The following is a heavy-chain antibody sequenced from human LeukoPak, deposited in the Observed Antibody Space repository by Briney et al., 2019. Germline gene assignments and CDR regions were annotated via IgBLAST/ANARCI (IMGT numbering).Heavy chain of an antibody. CDR2: ISSNGDNT. V-gene: IGHV3-64*01. J-gene: IGHJ5*02. D-gene: IGHD3-10*01. CDR1: GFTFSSYP. Sequence: PGGSLRLSCAVSGFTFSSYPMHWVRQAPGKGLEYVSAISSNGDNTYYGTSVKGRFTISRDNSKNTLYLQMGRLREDDTAMYYCVRDNSSYYDHWGQGTLATVSS. CDR3: VRDNSSYYDH.